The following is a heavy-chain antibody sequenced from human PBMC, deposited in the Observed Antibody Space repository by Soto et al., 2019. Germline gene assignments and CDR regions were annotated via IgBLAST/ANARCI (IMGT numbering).Heavy chain of an antibody. CDR2: IDGNNEK. Sequence: SGPTLVNPTQTLTLTCTFSGFSLITGGVRVSWIRQPPGQALEWLARIDGNNEKYYTTSLKTRLTISKDSSKNQVVLTMTNMDPVDTGTYYCARTMPAAGTFDYWGQGALVTVSS. J-gene: IGHJ4*02. V-gene: IGHV2-70*04. D-gene: IGHD6-13*01. CDR3: ARTMPAAGTFDY. CDR1: GFSLITGGVR.